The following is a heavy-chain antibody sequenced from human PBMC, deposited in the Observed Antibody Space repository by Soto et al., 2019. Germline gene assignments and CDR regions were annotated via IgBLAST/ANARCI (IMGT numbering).Heavy chain of an antibody. D-gene: IGHD2-2*01. V-gene: IGHV1-18*01. CDR3: ARDGVPLVGDAFDI. CDR1: GYTLTVFL. J-gene: IGHJ3*02. CDR2: ISAYNGNT. Sequence: ASVKGSCKGSGYTLTVFLIRWVRQAPGQGLEWMGWISAYNGNTNYAQKLQGRVTMTTDTSTSTAYMELRSLRSDDTAVYYCARDGVPLVGDAFDIWGQGTMVTVSS.